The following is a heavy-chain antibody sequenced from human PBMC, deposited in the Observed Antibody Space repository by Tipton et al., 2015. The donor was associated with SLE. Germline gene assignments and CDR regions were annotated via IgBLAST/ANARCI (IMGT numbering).Heavy chain of an antibody. CDR2: IQASGST. J-gene: IGHJ4*02. D-gene: IGHD3-3*01. CDR1: GDSIPSVSYY. CDR3: ARDSGTIFGVVARYFDY. V-gene: IGHV4-61*09. Sequence: TLSLTCSVSGDSIPSVSYYWTWIRQPAGKGLEWIGHIQASGSTNYNPSLKSRVTLSIDTSKNQFSLKLSSVTAADTAVYYCARDSGTIFGVVARYFDYWGQGSLVTVSS.